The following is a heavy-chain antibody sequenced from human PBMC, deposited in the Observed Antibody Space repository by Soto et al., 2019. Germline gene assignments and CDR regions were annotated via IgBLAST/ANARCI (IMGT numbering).Heavy chain of an antibody. CDR3: ARVGGRSQFYYFDY. J-gene: IGHJ4*02. CDR1: GFTFSGYW. CDR2: IDGDGSST. Sequence: GGSLRLSCAASGFTFSGYWMHWVRQAPGKGLVWVSRIDGDGSSTNYADSVKGRFTISRDNSKNTLYLQMNSLRAEDTAVYYCARVGGRSQFYYFDYWGQGTLVTVSS. V-gene: IGHV3-74*01. D-gene: IGHD3-16*01.